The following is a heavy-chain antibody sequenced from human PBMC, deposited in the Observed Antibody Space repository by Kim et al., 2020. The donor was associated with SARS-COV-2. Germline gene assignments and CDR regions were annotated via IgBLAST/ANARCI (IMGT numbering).Heavy chain of an antibody. CDR3: ARLGWFESSPPNWFDP. V-gene: IGHV4-30-4*01. CDR2: IFESGSA. CDR1: GGSISGGRYY. D-gene: IGHD3-10*01. J-gene: IGHJ5*02. Sequence: SETLSLTCLVSGGSISGGRYYWSWIRQTPGKGLEWIGNIFESGSAKYNTALKSRLMMSVDTSKNQFSLELKSVTAADTAIYYCARLGWFESSPPNWFDP.